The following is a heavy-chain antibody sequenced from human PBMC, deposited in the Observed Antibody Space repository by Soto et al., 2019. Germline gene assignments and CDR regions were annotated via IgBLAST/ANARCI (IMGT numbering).Heavy chain of an antibody. J-gene: IGHJ6*04. Sequence: ASVKVSCKASGYTFTGYYMHWVRQAPGQGLEWMGWINPNSGGTNYAQKFQGWVTMTRDTSISTAYMERSRLRSDDTAVYYCARVPSYYYGMDVWGKGTTVTVSS. CDR1: GYTFTGYY. V-gene: IGHV1-2*04. CDR3: ARVPSYYYGMDV. CDR2: INPNSGGT.